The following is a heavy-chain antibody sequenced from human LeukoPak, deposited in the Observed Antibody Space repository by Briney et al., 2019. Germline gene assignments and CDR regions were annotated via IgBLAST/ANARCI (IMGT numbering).Heavy chain of an antibody. Sequence: SQTLSLTCVVSGASISSGGYSWSWIRQPPGKGLEWIGCIYHTGGTQYNPSLKSRVTISVDTSKNQFSLKLSSVTAADTAVHYCASLSSSWYGFDYWGQGTLVTVSS. D-gene: IGHD6-13*01. V-gene: IGHV4-30-2*01. CDR1: GASISSGGYS. J-gene: IGHJ4*02. CDR2: IYHTGGT. CDR3: ASLSSSWYGFDY.